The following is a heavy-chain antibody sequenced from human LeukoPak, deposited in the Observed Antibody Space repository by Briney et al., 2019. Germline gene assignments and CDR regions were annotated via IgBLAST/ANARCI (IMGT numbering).Heavy chain of an antibody. CDR3: ATLGRVDVADY. CDR2: INSDGSST. D-gene: IGHD7-27*01. Sequence: GGSLRLSCAASGLTFSRYWMHWVRQAPGKGLVWVSRINSDGSSTSYADSVKGRFTISRDNAKNTLYLQMNSLRAEDTSVYYCATLGRVDVADYWGQGTLVTVSS. J-gene: IGHJ4*02. V-gene: IGHV3-74*01. CDR1: GLTFSRYW.